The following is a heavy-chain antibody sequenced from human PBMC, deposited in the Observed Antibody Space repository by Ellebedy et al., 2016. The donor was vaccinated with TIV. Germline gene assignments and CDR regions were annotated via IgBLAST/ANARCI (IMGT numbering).Heavy chain of an antibody. V-gene: IGHV3-48*03. CDR1: GFTFSSYE. J-gene: IGHJ6*02. CDR2: ISSSGSAI. CDR3: ARFKHYYGMDV. Sequence: GESLKISCAVSGFTFSSYEMNWVRQAPGKGLEWVSYISSSGSAIYYADSVKGRFSISRDNAKNSLYLHLNSLRAEDTAVYYCARFKHYYGMDVWGQGTTVTVSS.